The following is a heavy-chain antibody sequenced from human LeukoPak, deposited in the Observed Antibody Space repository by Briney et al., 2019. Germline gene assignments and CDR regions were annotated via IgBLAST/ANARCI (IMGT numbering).Heavy chain of an antibody. CDR3: ARGERRDGYTFAY. CDR1: GGPISTYY. J-gene: IGHJ4*02. D-gene: IGHD5-24*01. Sequence: SETLSLTCTVSGGPISTYYWSWIRQPPGKGLEWIGYVYYSGTTNYNPSLKSRVTISLDTSKNQFSLMLSSVTAADAAAYFCARGERRDGYTFAYWGQGTLVTVSS. V-gene: IGHV4-59*01. CDR2: VYYSGTT.